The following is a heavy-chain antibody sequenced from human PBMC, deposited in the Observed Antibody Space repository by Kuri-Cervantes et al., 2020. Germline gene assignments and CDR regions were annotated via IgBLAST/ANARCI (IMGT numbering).Heavy chain of an antibody. CDR2: IRYDGSNK. Sequence: GESLKISCAASGFTFSNYGMHWVRQAPGKGLEWVAFIRYDGSNKYYADSVKGRFTISRDDSKNTLYLQMNSLRGDDTAVYYCARGLRYYYYYMDVWGKGTTVTVSS. J-gene: IGHJ6*03. V-gene: IGHV3-30*02. CDR1: GFTFSNYG. CDR3: ARGLRYYYYYMDV.